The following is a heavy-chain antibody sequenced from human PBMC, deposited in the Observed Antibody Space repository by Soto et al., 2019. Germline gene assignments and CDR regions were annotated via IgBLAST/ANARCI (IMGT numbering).Heavy chain of an antibody. D-gene: IGHD2-15*01. CDR1: GYTFTSYD. CDR3: ARGLRSLAAAAYYFDY. J-gene: IGHJ4*02. CDR2: MNPNSGNT. V-gene: IGHV1-8*01. Sequence: QVPLVQSGAEVKKPGASVKVSCKTSGYTFTSYDINWVRQATGQGLEWMGWMNPNSGNTGYAQRFQGRVTMTRNISISTAYMELSSLRSEDTAVYYCARGLRSLAAAAYYFDYWGPGTLVTVSS.